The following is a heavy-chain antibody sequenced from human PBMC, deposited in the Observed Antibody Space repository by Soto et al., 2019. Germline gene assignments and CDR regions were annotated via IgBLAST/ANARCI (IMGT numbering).Heavy chain of an antibody. CDR3: ARAPVYYDKDSGMDV. CDR2: TSYRSRSYN. D-gene: IGHD3-16*01. Sequence: PSQTLSLTCVISGDSVSSNSVAWNWIRQSPSRGLEWLGRTSYRSRSYNNYAVSVRSRISIKSDTSRNQFSLQLTSVTPEDTAVYYCARAPVYYDKDSGMDVWGRGTTVTVSS. J-gene: IGHJ6*02. V-gene: IGHV6-1*01. CDR1: GDSVSSNSVA.